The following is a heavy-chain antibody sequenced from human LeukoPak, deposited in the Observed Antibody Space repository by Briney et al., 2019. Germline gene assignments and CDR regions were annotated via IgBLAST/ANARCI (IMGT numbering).Heavy chain of an antibody. V-gene: IGHV3-23*01. CDR3: AKDPPGYSSSWYGTFDY. CDR1: GFTFSSYA. Sequence: GGSLRLSCAASGFTFSSYAMSCVRQAPGKGLEWVSAVSGSGGRTYYADSVKGRFTMSRDNSKNTLYLQMNSLRAEDTAVYYCAKDPPGYSSSWYGTFDYWGQGTLVTVSS. D-gene: IGHD6-13*01. J-gene: IGHJ4*02. CDR2: VSGSGGRT.